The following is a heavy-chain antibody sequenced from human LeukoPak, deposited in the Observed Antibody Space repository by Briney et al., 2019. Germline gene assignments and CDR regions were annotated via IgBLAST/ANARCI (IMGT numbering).Heavy chain of an antibody. CDR1: GGSVSSYY. Sequence: SETLSLTCTVSGGSVSSYYWSWIRQPPGKGLEWIGYIYYSGTTYYNPSLKSRVTISLDTSKNQFSLKLSSVTAAGTAVYYCARREDSGWYRFDYWGQGTLVTVSS. V-gene: IGHV4-59*08. D-gene: IGHD6-19*01. CDR2: IYYSGTT. J-gene: IGHJ4*02. CDR3: ARREDSGWYRFDY.